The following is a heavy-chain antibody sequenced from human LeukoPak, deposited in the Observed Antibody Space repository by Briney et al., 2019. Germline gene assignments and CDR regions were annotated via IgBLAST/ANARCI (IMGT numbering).Heavy chain of an antibody. V-gene: IGHV1-46*01. CDR1: GYTFTSYY. D-gene: IGHD6-6*01. Sequence: ASVKVSCKASGYTFTSYYMHWVRQAPGQGLEWMGIINPSGGSTSYAQKLQGRVTMTTDTSTSTAYMELRSLRSDDTAVYYCARGYSSSHYWGQGTLVTVSS. J-gene: IGHJ4*02. CDR3: ARGYSSSHY. CDR2: INPSGGST.